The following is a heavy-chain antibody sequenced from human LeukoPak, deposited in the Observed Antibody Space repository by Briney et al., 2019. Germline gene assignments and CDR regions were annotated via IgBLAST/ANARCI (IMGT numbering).Heavy chain of an antibody. CDR3: ARSPRGLVVVAAAGYYFDY. V-gene: IGHV4-34*01. CDR2: INHSGST. J-gene: IGHJ4*02. Sequence: SETLSLTCAVYGGSFSGYYWSWIHQPPGKGLEWIGEINHSGSTNYNPSLKSRVTISVDASKNQFSLKLSSVTAADTAVYYCARSPRGLVVVAAAGYYFDYWGQGTLVTVSS. D-gene: IGHD2-15*01. CDR1: GGSFSGYY.